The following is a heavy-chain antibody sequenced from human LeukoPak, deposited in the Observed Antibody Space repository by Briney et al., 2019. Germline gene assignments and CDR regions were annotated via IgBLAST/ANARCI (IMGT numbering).Heavy chain of an antibody. Sequence: SETLSLTCAVYGGSFSGYYWSWVRQPPGRGLEWIGEINHSGSTNYNPSLKSRVTISVDTSKNQFSLKLSSVTAADTAVYYCARVDYDFWSGYKTNWFDPWGQGTLATVSS. V-gene: IGHV4-34*01. CDR1: GGSFSGYY. CDR2: INHSGST. J-gene: IGHJ5*02. CDR3: ARVDYDFWSGYKTNWFDP. D-gene: IGHD3-3*01.